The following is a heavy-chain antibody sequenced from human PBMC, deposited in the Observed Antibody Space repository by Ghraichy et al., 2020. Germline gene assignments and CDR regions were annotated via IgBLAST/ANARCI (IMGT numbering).Heavy chain of an antibody. V-gene: IGHV3-23*01. CDR2: ISGSGGSST. CDR1: GFTFSSYA. J-gene: IGHJ4*02. CDR3: AKPNSGWYVIDY. D-gene: IGHD6-19*01. Sequence: GESLNISCAASGFTFSSYAMSWVRQAPGKGLEWVSAISGSGGSSTFYADSVKGRFTISRDDSKNTLYLQLNSLRAEDTAVYYCAKPNSGWYVIDYWGQGTLVTVSS.